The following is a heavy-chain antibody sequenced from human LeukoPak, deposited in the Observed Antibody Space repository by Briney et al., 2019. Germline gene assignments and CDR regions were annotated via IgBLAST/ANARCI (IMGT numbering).Heavy chain of an antibody. Sequence: SETLSLTCAVSGGSISSGGYSWSWIRQPPGKGLEWIGYIYHSGSTYYNPSLKSRVTISEDRSKNQFSLKLSSVTAADTAVYYCARVSSSGWFDPWGQGTLVTVSS. CDR1: GGSISSGGYS. CDR2: IYHSGST. D-gene: IGHD6-6*01. CDR3: ARVSSSGWFDP. J-gene: IGHJ5*02. V-gene: IGHV4-30-2*01.